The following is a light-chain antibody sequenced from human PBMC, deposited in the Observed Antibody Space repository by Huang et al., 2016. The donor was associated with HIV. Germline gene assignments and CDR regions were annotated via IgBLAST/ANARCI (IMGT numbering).Light chain of an antibody. Sequence: EIVLTQSPATLSLYPGERATLSCRDSQSVGGYLAWYQQKPGQAPRLIIYDASNRATGIPAMFSCSGSGTDFTLTISSLEPEDFAVYYCQQRTNWPPGFTFGPGTKVDIK. CDR3: QQRTNWPPGFT. J-gene: IGKJ3*01. V-gene: IGKV3-11*01. CDR1: QSVGGY. CDR2: DAS.